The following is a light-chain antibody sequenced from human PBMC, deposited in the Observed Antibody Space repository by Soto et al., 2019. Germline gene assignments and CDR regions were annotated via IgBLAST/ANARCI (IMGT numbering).Light chain of an antibody. J-gene: IGKJ1*01. CDR3: QQRSNWPPTWT. CDR1: QSLSGY. Sequence: EIVLTQSPATLSLSPGERATLSCRASQSLSGYLAWYQQKPGQAPRLLIYDASNRATGIPARFSGSGSGTDFTRTISSLEPEDFALYYCQQRSNWPPTWTFGQGTKVEIK. CDR2: DAS. V-gene: IGKV3-11*01.